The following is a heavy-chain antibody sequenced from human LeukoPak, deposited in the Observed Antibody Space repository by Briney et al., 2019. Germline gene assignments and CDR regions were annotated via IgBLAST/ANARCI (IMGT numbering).Heavy chain of an antibody. CDR3: ASNRYYGSEYYYGMDV. D-gene: IGHD3-10*01. Sequence: SVKVSCKASGGTFGSYAISRVRQAPGQGLEWMGRIIPISGIANYAQKFQGRVTITADKSTSTAYMELSSLRSEDTAVYYCASNRYYGSEYYYGMDVWGQGTTVTVSS. CDR1: GGTFGSYA. CDR2: IIPISGIA. J-gene: IGHJ6*02. V-gene: IGHV1-69*04.